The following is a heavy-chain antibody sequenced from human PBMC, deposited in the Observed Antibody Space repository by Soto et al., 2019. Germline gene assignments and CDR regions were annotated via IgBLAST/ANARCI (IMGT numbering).Heavy chain of an antibody. V-gene: IGHV4-34*01. CDR2: INHIRSP. Sequence: QVQLHQWGAGLLKPSEILSLTCAVYNGSFMGFYWTWVRQSPGKGLEWIGEINHIRSPNYNPSLKSRAAISIDTSKQQFSLRLTSLTAADTAVYYCASLSGGRFLDKGDYWGQGIQVTVSS. J-gene: IGHJ4*02. D-gene: IGHD3-3*01. CDR3: ASLSGGRFLDKGDY. CDR1: NGSFMGFY.